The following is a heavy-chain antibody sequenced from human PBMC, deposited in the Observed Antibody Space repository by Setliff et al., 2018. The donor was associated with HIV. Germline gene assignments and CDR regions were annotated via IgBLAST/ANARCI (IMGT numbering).Heavy chain of an antibody. Sequence: ASVKVSCKASGYTFTDYYIHWVRQAPGQGLEWMGRINPKSGGTNYVQKFQGRVTMTRDTSINTAYLELSRLRSNDTAVYYCAKDRTGTGTTLHVWGKGTTVTVSS. J-gene: IGHJ6*04. CDR2: INPKSGGT. D-gene: IGHD1-7*01. CDR1: GYTFTDYY. V-gene: IGHV1-2*06. CDR3: AKDRTGTGTTLHV.